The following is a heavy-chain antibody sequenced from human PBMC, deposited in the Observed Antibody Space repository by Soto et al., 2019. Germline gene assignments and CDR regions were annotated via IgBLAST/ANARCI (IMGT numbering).Heavy chain of an antibody. CDR1: GFNFDNYG. J-gene: IGHJ4*02. Sequence: QVQLVESGGGVVQPGGSLRLSCQASGFNFDNYGMHWVRQAPGKGLEWVAVITYDGSFQYYADSVKGRFTISRDNSKNTLSLHLNTLKPGDTAVYHCAKDRVGGTFYTPLGFWGQGTLVTVSS. CDR2: ITYDGSFQ. V-gene: IGHV3-30*18. D-gene: IGHD1-7*01. CDR3: AKDRVGGTFYTPLGF.